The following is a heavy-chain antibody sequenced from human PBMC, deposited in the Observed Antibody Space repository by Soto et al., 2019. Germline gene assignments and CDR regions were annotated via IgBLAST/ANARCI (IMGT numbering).Heavy chain of an antibody. CDR2: ISGSGGST. Sequence: HPGGSLRLSCAASGFTFSSYAMSWVRQAPGKGLEWVSAISGSGGSTYYADSVKGRFTISRDNSKNTLYLQMNSLRAEDTAVYYCAKDIKGYSGRKVNPDYWGQGTLVTVSS. V-gene: IGHV3-23*01. CDR3: AKDIKGYSGRKVNPDY. CDR1: GFTFSSYA. D-gene: IGHD5-12*01. J-gene: IGHJ4*02.